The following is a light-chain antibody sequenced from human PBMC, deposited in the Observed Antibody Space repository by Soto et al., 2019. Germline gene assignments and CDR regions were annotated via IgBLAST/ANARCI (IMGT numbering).Light chain of an antibody. V-gene: IGKV1-5*03. Sequence: DIQLSQSPSFLSASVGDRVTITCRASQSISSWLAWYQQKPGKAPNLLIYKASRLESGVPSRYSGSGSGTQFTLTISGLQPDDFAAYYCQQYNSYPYSFGQGT. CDR1: QSISSW. CDR2: KAS. J-gene: IGKJ2*03. CDR3: QQYNSYPYS.